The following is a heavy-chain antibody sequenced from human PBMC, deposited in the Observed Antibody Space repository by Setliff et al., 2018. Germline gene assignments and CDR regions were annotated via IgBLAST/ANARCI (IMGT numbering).Heavy chain of an antibody. CDR3: ARDTRVRDSSSVPSDTFDI. CDR1: GGSISTYY. J-gene: IGHJ3*02. D-gene: IGHD2-15*01. Sequence: SETLSLTCSVSGGSISTYYWSWIRQPPGKGLEWIGNINYSGNSNYIPSLKSRVTISVDTPKNRFSLKLSSVTAADTAVYYCARDTRVRDSSSVPSDTFDIWGRGTMVTVSS. CDR2: INYSGNS. V-gene: IGHV4-59*01.